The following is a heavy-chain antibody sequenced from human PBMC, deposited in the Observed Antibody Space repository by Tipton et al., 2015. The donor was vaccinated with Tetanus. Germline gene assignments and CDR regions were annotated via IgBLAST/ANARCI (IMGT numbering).Heavy chain of an antibody. D-gene: IGHD2-15*01. CDR1: GFTFRSYG. V-gene: IGHV3-33*01. CDR3: ARELDCSGGGCYSYGLDV. Sequence: RSLRLSCAASGFTFRSYGMHWVRQAPGKGLEWVAVLWFDGGDEYYADSVKGRFTISRDNSKNTVYLQMNSLRVEDTAVYYCARELDCSGGGCYSYGLDVWGQGTTVTVSS. J-gene: IGHJ6*02. CDR2: LWFDGGDE.